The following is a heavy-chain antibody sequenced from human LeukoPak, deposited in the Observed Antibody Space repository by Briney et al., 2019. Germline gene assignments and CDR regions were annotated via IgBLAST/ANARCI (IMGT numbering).Heavy chain of an antibody. CDR2: ISYDGSNK. Sequence: GRSLRLSCAASGFTFSSYGMHWVRQAPGKGLEWVAVISYDGSNKYYADSVKGRFTISRDNSKNTLYLQMNSLRAEDTAVYYCARDPRHYYRARSYIVYWGQGTLGTVSS. V-gene: IGHV3-30*03. J-gene: IGHJ4*02. CDR1: GFTFSSYG. D-gene: IGHD3-10*01. CDR3: ARDPRHYYRARSYIVY.